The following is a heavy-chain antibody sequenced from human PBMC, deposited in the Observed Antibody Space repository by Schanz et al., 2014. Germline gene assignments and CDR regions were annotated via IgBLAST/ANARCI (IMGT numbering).Heavy chain of an antibody. Sequence: EGQLAESGGGLVQPGGSLRLSCAVSGFTVSSNHMSWVRQAPGKGLEWVSVIYSGIGAYYADSVKDRFTVSRDNSKNTLYLQMNSLSADDTAVFYCAKGMGYCSGGTCYDYYYYGLDVWGQGTTXTVSS. D-gene: IGHD2-15*01. J-gene: IGHJ6*02. CDR1: GFTVSSNH. CDR3: AKGMGYCSGGTCYDYYYYGLDV. V-gene: IGHV3-66*01. CDR2: IYSGIGA.